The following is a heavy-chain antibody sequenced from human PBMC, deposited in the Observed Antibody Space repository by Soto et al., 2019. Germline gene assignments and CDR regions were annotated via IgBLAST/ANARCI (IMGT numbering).Heavy chain of an antibody. CDR2: TYYRSKWYN. CDR3: ARALGGWAAAGKPPYYSGMDV. V-gene: IGHV6-1*01. D-gene: IGHD6-13*01. J-gene: IGHJ6*04. CDR1: GDSVSSNSAA. Sequence: SQTLSLTCAISGDSVSSNSAAWNWIRQSPSRGLEWLGRTYYRSKWYNDYAVSVKSRITINPDTSKNQFSLQLNSVTPEDTAVYYCARALGGWAAAGKPPYYSGMDVWGKGTTGTVSS.